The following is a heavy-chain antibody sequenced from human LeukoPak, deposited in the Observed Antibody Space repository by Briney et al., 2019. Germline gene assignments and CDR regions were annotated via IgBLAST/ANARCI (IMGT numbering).Heavy chain of an antibody. CDR2: IGTAGDT. CDR1: GFTFSSYD. Sequence: GGSLRLSCAASGFTFSSYDMHWGRHATGKGLEWVSAIGTAGDTYYPGYVKGRFTISRENAKNYLYLQMNSLRAGDTAVYYCARGGEYYYDSSGYYRGGFYMDVWGKGTTVTVSS. D-gene: IGHD3-22*01. J-gene: IGHJ6*03. V-gene: IGHV3-13*01. CDR3: ARGGEYYYDSSGYYRGGFYMDV.